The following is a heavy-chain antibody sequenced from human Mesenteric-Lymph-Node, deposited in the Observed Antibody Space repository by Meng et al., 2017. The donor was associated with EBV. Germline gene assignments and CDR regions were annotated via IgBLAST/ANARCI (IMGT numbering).Heavy chain of an antibody. CDR3: ARSGGDYDRGWFDP. D-gene: IGHD2-21*02. J-gene: IGHJ5*02. CDR1: GYTFTSYD. CDR2: MNPNSGNT. V-gene: IGHV1-8*01. Sequence: HVQWVQSEAKVKKPGASVKVSCKASGYTFTSYDINWVRQATGQGLEWMGWMNPNSGNTGYAQKFQGRLTMTWNTSISTAYMELSSLRSEDTAVYYCARSGGDYDRGWFDPWGQGTLVTVSS.